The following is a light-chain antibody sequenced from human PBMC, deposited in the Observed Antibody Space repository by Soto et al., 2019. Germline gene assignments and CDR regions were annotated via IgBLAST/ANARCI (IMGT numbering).Light chain of an antibody. CDR1: SSNIGAGYD. Sequence: QSVLTQPPSVSGAPGQRVTISCTGSSSNIGAGYDVHWYQHLPGTAPKLLIYDNSNRPSGVPDRFSGSKSGTSASLAITGLQAEDEADYYCQSYDSRLSVVFGGGTKLTVL. CDR3: QSYDSRLSVV. J-gene: IGLJ2*01. V-gene: IGLV1-40*01. CDR2: DNS.